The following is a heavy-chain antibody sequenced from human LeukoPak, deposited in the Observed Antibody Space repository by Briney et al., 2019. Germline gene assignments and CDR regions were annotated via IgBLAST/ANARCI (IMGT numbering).Heavy chain of an antibody. J-gene: IGHJ5*02. CDR1: GYSFTSHW. Sequence: GESLKISCQGSGYSFTSHWIAWVRQMPGKGLEWMGIIYPGDSNTIYSPSFQGQVTMSVDKSISTAYLQWCSLKASDTAIYYCTRRVVTVRGGWFDPWGQGSLVTVSS. D-gene: IGHD3-10*01. V-gene: IGHV5-51*01. CDR2: IYPGDSNT. CDR3: TRRVVTVRGGWFDP.